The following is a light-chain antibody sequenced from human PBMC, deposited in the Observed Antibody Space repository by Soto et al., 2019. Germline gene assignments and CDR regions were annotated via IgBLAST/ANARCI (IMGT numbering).Light chain of an antibody. CDR2: RGS. CDR1: QSLSNNIY. J-gene: IGKJ5*01. Sequence: EIVLMQSPGTLSLSPGERSTLSCMAGQSLSNNIYLAWYQQKPGQAPRLLIYRGSSRATGIPDRFSGSGSGTDFTLTISRLGPEDFALYYCQQYGSSPGTFGQGTRLEIK. V-gene: IGKV3-20*01. CDR3: QQYGSSPGT.